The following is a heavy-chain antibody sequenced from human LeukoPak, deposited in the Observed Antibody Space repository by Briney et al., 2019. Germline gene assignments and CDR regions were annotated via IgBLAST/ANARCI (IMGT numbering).Heavy chain of an antibody. J-gene: IGHJ3*02. Sequence: ASVTESFMSSGYTHTRYHMHEVRPPPAQGLAWMGCIHPYSGCTNYAQKFQGRVTMNRDTSISTAYMERSRLRSDDKAVYYCARYLRCFGGSCYGAPTDAFDIWGQGTMVTVSS. CDR2: IHPYSGCT. D-gene: IGHD2-15*01. CDR1: GYTHTRYH. CDR3: ARYLRCFGGSCYGAPTDAFDI. V-gene: IGHV1-2*02.